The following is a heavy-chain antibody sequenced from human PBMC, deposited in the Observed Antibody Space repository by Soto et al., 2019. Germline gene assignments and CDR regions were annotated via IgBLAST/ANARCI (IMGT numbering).Heavy chain of an antibody. J-gene: IGHJ4*02. CDR2: IYHSGNT. Sequence: QVQLQESGPGLVKPSGTLSLTCAVSGGSISSSNWWSWVRQPPGKGLEWIGEIYHSGNTNYNPPLKSRVTMAVDKSRNQFSLKLSSVTAADTVVYYCARRWGEGRVDYWGQGTLVTVSS. D-gene: IGHD3-10*01. V-gene: IGHV4-4*02. CDR3: ARRWGEGRVDY. CDR1: GGSISSSNW.